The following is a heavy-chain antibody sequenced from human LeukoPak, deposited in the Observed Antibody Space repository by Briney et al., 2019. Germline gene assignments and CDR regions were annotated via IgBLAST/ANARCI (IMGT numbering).Heavy chain of an antibody. V-gene: IGHV3-30-3*01. CDR1: GFTFSSYA. D-gene: IGHD6-13*01. CDR3: ARDSSSWYFF. CDR2: ISYDGSNK. Sequence: GGSLRLSCAASGFTFSSYAMHWVRQAPGKGLEWVAVISYDGSNKYYADSVKGRFTISRDNSKNTLYLQMNSLRAEDTAVYYWARDSSSWYFFWGQGTLVTGSS. J-gene: IGHJ4*02.